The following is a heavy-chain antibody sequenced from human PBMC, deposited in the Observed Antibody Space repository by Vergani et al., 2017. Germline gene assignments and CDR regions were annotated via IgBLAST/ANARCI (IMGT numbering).Heavy chain of an antibody. CDR3: VHRRGYFDWDGAFDV. J-gene: IGHJ3*01. CDR1: GFSLTTGGEG. D-gene: IGHD3-9*01. CDR2: VYWNDDE. Sequence: QITLRESGPTLVKPTQTLTLTCTFSGFSLTTGGEGVGWIRQPPGRALEWLAFVYWNDDERYSPSLKSRVTITKDTYKKEVVLTMATLDPVDTATCYCVHRRGYFDWDGAFDVWGPGTMVTVSS. V-gene: IGHV2-5*01.